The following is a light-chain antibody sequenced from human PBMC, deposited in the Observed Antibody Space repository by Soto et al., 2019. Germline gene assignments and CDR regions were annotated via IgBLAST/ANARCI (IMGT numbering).Light chain of an antibody. CDR1: QSVSSY. CDR3: QQRSNWPLT. Sequence: EIVLTQSPATLSLSPGERATLSCRASQSVSSYLAWYQQKPGQAPRLLMYDASNRATGISARFSGSGSGTDFTLTISSLEPEDFAVYYCQQRSNWPLTFGGGTKVDIK. V-gene: IGKV3-11*01. CDR2: DAS. J-gene: IGKJ4*01.